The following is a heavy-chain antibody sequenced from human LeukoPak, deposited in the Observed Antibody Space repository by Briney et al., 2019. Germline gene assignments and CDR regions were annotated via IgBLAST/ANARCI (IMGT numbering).Heavy chain of an antibody. CDR1: GFTFSSNG. Sequence: GGSLRLSCAASGFTFSSNGMHWVRQAPGKGLEWVAVISYDGNNKYYADSVKGRFTISRDNSKNTLYLQMNSLRAEDTAVYYCAKGSDYSEKFDYWGQGTLVTVSS. D-gene: IGHD4-11*01. CDR2: ISYDGNNK. CDR3: AKGSDYSEKFDY. V-gene: IGHV3-30*18. J-gene: IGHJ4*02.